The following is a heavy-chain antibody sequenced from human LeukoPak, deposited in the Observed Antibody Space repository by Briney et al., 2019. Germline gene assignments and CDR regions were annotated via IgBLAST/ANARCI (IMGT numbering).Heavy chain of an antibody. V-gene: IGHV3-64*04. Sequence: PGGSLRLSCSASGFTFSVYAIHWVRQAPGKGLEDVSIISSTGGSTYYADSVKGRFTISRDNSKNTLYLQMNSLRAEDTAVYYCWNDGLDYWGQGTLVTVSS. J-gene: IGHJ4*02. D-gene: IGHD1-1*01. CDR1: GFTFSVYA. CDR2: ISSTGGST. CDR3: WNDGLDY.